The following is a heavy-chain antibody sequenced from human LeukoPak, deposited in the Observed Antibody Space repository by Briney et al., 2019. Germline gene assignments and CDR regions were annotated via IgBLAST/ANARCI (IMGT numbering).Heavy chain of an antibody. CDR2: ISSSSSYI. CDR1: GFTFSDYY. V-gene: IGHV3-11*06. J-gene: IGHJ4*02. CDR3: ARDKIAVPDY. D-gene: IGHD6-19*01. Sequence: GGSLRLSCAASGFTFSDYYMSWIRQAPGKGLEWVSSISSSSSYIYYADSVKGRFTISRDNAKNSLYLQMNSLRAEDTAVYYCARDKIAVPDYWGQGTLVTVSS.